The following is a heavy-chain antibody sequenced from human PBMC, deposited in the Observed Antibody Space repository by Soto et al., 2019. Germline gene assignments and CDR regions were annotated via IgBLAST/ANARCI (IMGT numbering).Heavy chain of an antibody. CDR1: GYTFTSYD. CDR2: MNPNSGNT. V-gene: IGHV1-8*01. CDR3: ARPRIAARRPFDY. D-gene: IGHD6-6*01. Sequence: ASVKVSCKASGYTFTSYDINWVRQATGQGPEWMGWMNPNSGNTGYAQKFQGRVTMTRNTSISTAYMELSSLRSEDTAVYYCARPRIAARRPFDYWGQGTLVTVSS. J-gene: IGHJ4*02.